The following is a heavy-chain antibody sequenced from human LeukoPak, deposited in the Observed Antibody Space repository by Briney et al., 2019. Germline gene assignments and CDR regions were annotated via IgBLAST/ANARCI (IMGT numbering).Heavy chain of an antibody. D-gene: IGHD3-10*01. Sequence: ASETLSLTCAVYGGSFSGYYWSWIRQPPGKGLEWIGEINHSGSTNYNPSLKSRVTISVDTSKNQFSLKLSSVTAADTAVYYCARRYYYGSGFEFDPWGQGTLVTVSS. CDR3: ARRYYYGSGFEFDP. CDR1: GGSFSGYY. V-gene: IGHV4-34*01. J-gene: IGHJ5*02. CDR2: INHSGST.